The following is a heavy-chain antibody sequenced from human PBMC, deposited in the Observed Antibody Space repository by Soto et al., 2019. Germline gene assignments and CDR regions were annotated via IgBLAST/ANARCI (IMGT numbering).Heavy chain of an antibody. J-gene: IGHJ5*02. V-gene: IGHV4-34*01. D-gene: IGHD6-13*01. Sequence: SETLSLTCAVYGGSFSGYYWSWIRQPPGKGLEWIGEINHSGSTNYNPSLKSRVTISVDTSKNQFSLKLSSVTAADTAVYYCARGGIAAGTYPRPLPDNNWFDPWGQGTXVTVSS. CDR2: INHSGST. CDR3: ARGGIAAGTYPRPLPDNNWFDP. CDR1: GGSFSGYY.